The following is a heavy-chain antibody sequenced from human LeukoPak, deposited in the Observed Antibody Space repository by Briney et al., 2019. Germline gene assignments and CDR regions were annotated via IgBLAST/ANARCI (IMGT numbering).Heavy chain of an antibody. J-gene: IGHJ4*02. CDR1: EFTFSSYG. CDR2: ISYDGSNK. D-gene: IGHD6-19*01. Sequence: GGSLRLSCAASEFTFSSYGMHWVRQAPGKGLEWVAVISYDGSNKYYADSVKGRFTISRDNSKNTLYLQMNSLRAEDTAVYYCAKDLGDWSAVAGDYWGQGTLVTVSS. CDR3: AKDLGDWSAVAGDY. V-gene: IGHV3-30*18.